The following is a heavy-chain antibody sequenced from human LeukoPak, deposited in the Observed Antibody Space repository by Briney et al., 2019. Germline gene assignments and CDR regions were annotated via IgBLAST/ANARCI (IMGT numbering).Heavy chain of an antibody. CDR1: GFTFSSYW. D-gene: IGHD4-23*01. CDR2: IKQDGSEK. J-gene: IGHJ4*02. CDR3: ARQDYGDNAY. V-gene: IGHV3-7*01. Sequence: GGSLRLSCAAPGFTFSSYWMSWVRQAPGKGLEWVANIKQDGSEKYYVDSVKGRFTISRDNAKNSLYLQMNSLRAEDTAVYYCARQDYGDNAYWGQGTLVTVSS.